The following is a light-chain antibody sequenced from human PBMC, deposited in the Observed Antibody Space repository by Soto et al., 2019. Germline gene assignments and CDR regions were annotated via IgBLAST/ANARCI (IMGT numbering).Light chain of an antibody. Sequence: DIQMTQSPSSLSASVGDRVTITCRASQGISNYLAWYQQRPGKVPKLLIYAASTLQSDVPSRFSGSGSGTDFTLTISSLLPEDVATYYCQNFDSAAFTFGPGTKVDIK. CDR1: QGISNY. V-gene: IGKV1-27*01. CDR3: QNFDSAAFT. CDR2: AAS. J-gene: IGKJ3*01.